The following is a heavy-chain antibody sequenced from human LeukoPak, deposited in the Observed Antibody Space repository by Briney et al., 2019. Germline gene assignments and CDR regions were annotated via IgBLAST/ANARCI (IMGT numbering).Heavy chain of an antibody. CDR2: ISYDGSSK. V-gene: IGHV3-30*03. Sequence: GGSLRLSCAASGFTFSSYGMHWVRQAPGKGLEWVAVISYDGSSKYYADSVKGRFTISRDNSKNTLHVQMNSLRAEDTAVYYCAREGGVGVSIASAGFDYWGQGTLVTVSS. CDR1: GFTFSSYG. CDR3: AREGGVGVSIASAGFDY. D-gene: IGHD6-13*01. J-gene: IGHJ4*02.